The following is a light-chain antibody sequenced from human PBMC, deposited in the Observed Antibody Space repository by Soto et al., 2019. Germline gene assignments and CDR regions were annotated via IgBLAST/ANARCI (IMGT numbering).Light chain of an antibody. V-gene: IGKV3-15*01. J-gene: IGKJ1*01. Sequence: EIALTQSPGTLSLSPGERATLSCRASPSVSSNLAWYQQKPGQAPRLLIYGVSTRATDIPARFSGSGSGTEFTLTISGLQSEDFAVYYCQQYNNWPPTWTFGQGTKVDIK. CDR1: PSVSSN. CDR2: GVS. CDR3: QQYNNWPPTWT.